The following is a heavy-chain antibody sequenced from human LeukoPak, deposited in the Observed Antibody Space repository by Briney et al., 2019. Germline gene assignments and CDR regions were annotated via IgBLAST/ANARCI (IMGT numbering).Heavy chain of an antibody. D-gene: IGHD3-10*01. J-gene: IGHJ4*02. CDR3: ARARLVLLWFGEPEYYFDY. V-gene: IGHV1-46*01. CDR1: GGTFSSYA. CDR2: INPSGGST. Sequence: GASVKVSCKASGGTFSSYAISWVRQAPGQGLEWMGIINPSGGSTSYAQKFQGRVTMTRDTSTSTVYMELSSLRSEDTAVYYCARARLVLLWFGEPEYYFDYWGQGTLVTVSS.